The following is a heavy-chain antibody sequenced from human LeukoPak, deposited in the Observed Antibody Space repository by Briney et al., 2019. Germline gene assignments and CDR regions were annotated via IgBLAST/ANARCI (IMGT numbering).Heavy chain of an antibody. J-gene: IGHJ3*01. D-gene: IGHD6-19*01. CDR3: AKVSSGWYVGGLDL. V-gene: IGHV3-9*01. CDR2: ISWNDNII. Sequence: QPGRSLRLSCSGSGLTFDDYAMHWVRQVPGKGLEWVSGISWNDNIIGYADSVKGRFTISRDHGKNFLYLQMNSLRAEDTAFYYCAKVSSGWYVGGLDLWGQGTMVTVSS. CDR1: GLTFDDYA.